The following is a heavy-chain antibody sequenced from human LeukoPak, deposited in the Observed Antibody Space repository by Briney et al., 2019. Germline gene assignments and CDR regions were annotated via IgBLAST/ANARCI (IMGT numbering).Heavy chain of an antibody. CDR3: ARGGLDHDYYYAMDV. D-gene: IGHD6-19*01. V-gene: IGHV3-23*01. Sequence: PGGSLRLSCAASGFTFSSYAMSWVRQAPRKELEGVSGVSGSGGSTYYAASVKGRFTISRDNSKHTLYLQMNTLRAEDTAVYYCARGGLDHDYYYAMDVWGHGTTVTVSS. J-gene: IGHJ6*02. CDR1: GFTFSSYA. CDR2: VSGSGGST.